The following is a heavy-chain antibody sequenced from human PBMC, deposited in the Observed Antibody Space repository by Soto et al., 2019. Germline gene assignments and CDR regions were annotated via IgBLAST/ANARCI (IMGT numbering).Heavy chain of an antibody. CDR2: IYYSGST. J-gene: IGHJ4*02. CDR1: AGSISRGGYY. V-gene: IGHV4-31*03. CDR3: ARDVLTGTYYYFDY. D-gene: IGHD1-7*01. Sequence: LSLTCTVSAGSISRGGYYWSWIRQHPGKGLEWIGYIYYSGSTYYNPSLKSRVTISVDTSKNQFSLKLSSVTAADTAVYYCARDVLTGTYYYFDYWGQGTLVTVSS.